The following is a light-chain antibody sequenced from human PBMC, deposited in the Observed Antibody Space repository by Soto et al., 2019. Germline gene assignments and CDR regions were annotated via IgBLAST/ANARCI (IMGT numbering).Light chain of an antibody. V-gene: IGKV3D-20*02. CDR3: QQRSNWPT. Sequence: EVVLTQSPGTLSLSPGERATLSCRASQSVTSSDLAWYQQKPGQAPRLLISGASSRATGIPARFSGSGSGTDFTLTISSLEPEDFAVYYCQQRSNWPTFGGGTKVDIK. CDR1: QSVTSSD. J-gene: IGKJ4*01. CDR2: GAS.